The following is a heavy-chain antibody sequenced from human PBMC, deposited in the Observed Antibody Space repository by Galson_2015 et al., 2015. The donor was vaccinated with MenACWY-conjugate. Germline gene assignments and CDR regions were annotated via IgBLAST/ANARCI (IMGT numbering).Heavy chain of an antibody. CDR1: GFSSRSNA. CDR2: ISASGGST. V-gene: IGHV3-23*01. CDR3: VKERGSLSHNYYFYFMDV. J-gene: IGHJ6*03. D-gene: IGHD6-6*01. Sequence: SLRLSCAASGFSSRSNAMSWARQAPGKGLEWVSAISASGGSTYYPDYAKGRFTISRDNSENTLFLEMNSLRGEDTALYYCVKERGSLSHNYYFYFMDVWGKGTTVTVS.